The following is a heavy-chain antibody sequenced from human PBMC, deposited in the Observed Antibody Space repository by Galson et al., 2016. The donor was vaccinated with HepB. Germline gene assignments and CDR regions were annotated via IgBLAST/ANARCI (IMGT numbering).Heavy chain of an antibody. V-gene: IGHV3-9*02. CDR3: AKGFYGDFPSWFDP. D-gene: IGHD4-17*01. J-gene: IGHJ5*02. CDR2: ITWNSGSK. CDR1: GFPSENYA. Sequence: LRLSCAASGFPSENYAMHWVRQVPGKGLEWVSSITWNSGSKGYADSVKGRFTISRDNAKNSLYLQMNSLRPEDTALYYCAKGFYGDFPSWFDPWGQGTLVTVFS.